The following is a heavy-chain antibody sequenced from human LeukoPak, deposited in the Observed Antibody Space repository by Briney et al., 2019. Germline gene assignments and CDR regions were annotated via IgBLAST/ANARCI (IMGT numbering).Heavy chain of an antibody. D-gene: IGHD3-22*01. J-gene: IGHJ4*02. Sequence: GGSLRLSCEASGLTFSSYAMSWVRQAPGKGLDWSSAISGSGGSTYYADSVKGRFTISRDNSKNTLYLQMNSLRAEDTAVYYCAKDEGYDSSGYYGDYWGQGTLVTVSS. V-gene: IGHV3-23*01. CDR3: AKDEGYDSSGYYGDY. CDR1: GLTFSSYA. CDR2: ISGSGGST.